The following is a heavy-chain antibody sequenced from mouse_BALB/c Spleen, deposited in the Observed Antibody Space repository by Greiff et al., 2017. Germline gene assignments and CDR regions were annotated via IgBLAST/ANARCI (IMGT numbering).Heavy chain of an antibody. CDR3: ARRFAY. V-gene: IGHV1S81*02. CDR2: INPSNGRT. Sequence: QVQLQQPGAELVKPGASVKLSCKASGYTFTSYWMHWVKQRPGQGLEWIGEINPSNGRTNYNEKFKIKATLTVDKSSSTAYMQLSSLTSEDSAVYYCARRFAYWGQGTLVTVSA. CDR1: GYTFTSYW. J-gene: IGHJ3*01.